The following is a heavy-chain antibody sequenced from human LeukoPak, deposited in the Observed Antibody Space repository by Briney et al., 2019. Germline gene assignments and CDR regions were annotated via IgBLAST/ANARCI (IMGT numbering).Heavy chain of an antibody. CDR2: ISSSSRYI. CDR1: GFTCSSYS. J-gene: IGHJ4*02. Sequence: GGSLRLSCAASGFTCSSYSMNWVRQAPGKGLEWVSSISSSSRYIYYADSVKGRLTISRDNAKNSLYLQMNSLRAEDTAVYYCARGKYCSSTSCYTEFDYWGQGTLVTVSS. V-gene: IGHV3-21*01. CDR3: ARGKYCSSTSCYTEFDY. D-gene: IGHD2-2*02.